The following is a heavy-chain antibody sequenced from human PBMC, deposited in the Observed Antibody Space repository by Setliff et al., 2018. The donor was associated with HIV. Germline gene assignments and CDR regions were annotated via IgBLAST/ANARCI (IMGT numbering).Heavy chain of an antibody. CDR3: TRELNGHTSSHYYFGLDV. D-gene: IGHD6-6*01. CDR2: MSYDGNNK. Sequence: PGGSLRLSCAASGFIFSSYAMHWVRQAPGKGLEWVAVMSYDGNNKYYADSVKGRFTISRDNSKNTLYLQMNSLRADDTAIYYCTRELNGHTSSHYYFGLDVWGQGTTVTVSS. J-gene: IGHJ6*02. CDR1: GFIFSSYA. V-gene: IGHV3-30*07.